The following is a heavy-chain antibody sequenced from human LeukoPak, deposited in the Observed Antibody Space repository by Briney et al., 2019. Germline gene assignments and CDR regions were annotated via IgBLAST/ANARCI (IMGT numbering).Heavy chain of an antibody. V-gene: IGHV6-1*01. CDR3: ARGQSSTSDFRFDY. D-gene: IGHD6-6*01. Sequence: SQTLSLTCAISGDSVSSNVAAWNWIRQSPSRGLEWLGRTYYRAKWSNDYAVSAKSRITINPDTSKNQFSLHLNSVTPEDTAVYYCARGQSSTSDFRFDYWGQGTLVTVSS. CDR2: TYYRAKWSN. J-gene: IGHJ4*02. CDR1: GDSVSSNVAA.